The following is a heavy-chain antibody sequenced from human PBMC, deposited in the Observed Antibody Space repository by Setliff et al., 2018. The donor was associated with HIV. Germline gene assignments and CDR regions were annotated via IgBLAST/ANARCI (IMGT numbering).Heavy chain of an antibody. Sequence: PSETLSLTCTVSGPSINIHYWSWIRQSPGKGFEWIGYIYSTGSTNYNPSLQSRVTISMVASRNQFSLKVTSVTAADTAVYYCARTNRWELLSPYFDAWGQGTLVTVSS. V-gene: IGHV4-59*11. CDR1: GPSINIHY. D-gene: IGHD1-7*01. J-gene: IGHJ4*02. CDR3: ARTNRWELLSPYFDA. CDR2: IYSTGST.